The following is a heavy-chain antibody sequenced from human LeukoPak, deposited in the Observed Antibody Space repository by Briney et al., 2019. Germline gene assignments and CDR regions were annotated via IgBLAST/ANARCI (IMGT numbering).Heavy chain of an antibody. V-gene: IGHV3-23*01. CDR2: ISGSGGST. CDR3: AKASPLKLRPHYYYYGMDV. D-gene: IGHD4-17*01. J-gene: IGHJ6*02. Sequence: PGGSLRLSCAASGFTFSSYAMSWVRQAPGKGLEWVSAISGSGGSTYYADSVKGRFTISRDNSKNTLYLQMNSLRAEDTAVYYCAKASPLKLRPHYYYYGMDVWGQGTTVTVSS. CDR1: GFTFSSYA.